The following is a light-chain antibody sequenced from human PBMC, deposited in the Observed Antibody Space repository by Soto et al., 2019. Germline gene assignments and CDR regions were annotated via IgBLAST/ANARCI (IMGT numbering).Light chain of an antibody. Sequence: QSALTQPASVSGSPGQSITISCTGTSSDIGAYNSVSWYQQYPGRAPKLMIYEVTNRPSGVSNRFSGSKSGNTASLTISGLQAEDEAVYYCSSYMPSITDWVFGGGTKLTVL. CDR1: SSDIGAYNS. CDR3: SSYMPSITDWV. V-gene: IGLV2-14*01. J-gene: IGLJ3*02. CDR2: EVT.